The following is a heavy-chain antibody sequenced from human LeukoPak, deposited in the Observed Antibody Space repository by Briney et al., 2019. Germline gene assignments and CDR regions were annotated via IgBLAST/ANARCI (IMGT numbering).Heavy chain of an antibody. J-gene: IGHJ4*02. V-gene: IGHV5-10-1*01. Sequence: GESLKISCKGSGYSFTSYWISWVRQMPGKGLEWMGRIDPSDSYTSYSPSFQGHVTISADKSISTAYLQWSSLKASDTAMYYCAARWNDDLDFDYWGQGTLVTVSS. D-gene: IGHD1-1*01. CDR3: AARWNDDLDFDY. CDR1: GYSFTSYW. CDR2: IDPSDSYT.